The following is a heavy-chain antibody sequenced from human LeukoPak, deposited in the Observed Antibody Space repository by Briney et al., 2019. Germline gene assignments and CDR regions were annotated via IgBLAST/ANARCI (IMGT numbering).Heavy chain of an antibody. J-gene: IGHJ3*02. CDR1: GGTFSSYA. Sequence: SVKVSCKASGGTFSSYAISWVRQAPGQGLEWMGRIIPILGIANYAQKFQGRVTMTTDTSTSTAYMELRSLRSDDTAVYYCARSTQDDAFDIWGQGTMVTVSS. CDR2: IIPILGIA. V-gene: IGHV1-69*04. CDR3: ARSTQDDAFDI.